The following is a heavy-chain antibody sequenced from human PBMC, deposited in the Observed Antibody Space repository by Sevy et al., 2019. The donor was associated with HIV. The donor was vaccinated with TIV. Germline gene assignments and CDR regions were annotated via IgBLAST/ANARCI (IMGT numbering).Heavy chain of an antibody. CDR3: ARVGQNYYDSSGYYYPSFWDY. V-gene: IGHV3-21*01. Sequence: GGSLRLSCAASGFTVSSDSMNWVRQAPGKGLEWVSSISSSSSYLYYADSVKGRFTISRDNAKNSLYLQMNSLRAEDTAVYYCARVGQNYYDSSGYYYPSFWDYWGQGTLVTVSS. CDR2: ISSSSSYL. D-gene: IGHD3-22*01. CDR1: GFTVSSDS. J-gene: IGHJ4*02.